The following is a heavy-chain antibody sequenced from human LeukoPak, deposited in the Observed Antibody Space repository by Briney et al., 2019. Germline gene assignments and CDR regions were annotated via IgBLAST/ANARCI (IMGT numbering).Heavy chain of an antibody. D-gene: IGHD5-18*01. Sequence: PGGSLRLSFAASGFTLSSYAMSWVRQAPGKGLEWVSAISGSGGSTYYADSVKGRFTISRDNSNNTVYLHMNSLRTEDTAMYYCAKDAGLNSYGSWLDYWGQGTLVTVSS. V-gene: IGHV3-23*01. J-gene: IGHJ4*02. CDR1: GFTLSSYA. CDR2: ISGSGGST. CDR3: AKDAGLNSYGSWLDY.